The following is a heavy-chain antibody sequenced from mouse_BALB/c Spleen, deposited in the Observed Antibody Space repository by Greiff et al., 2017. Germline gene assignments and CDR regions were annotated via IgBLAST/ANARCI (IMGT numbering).Heavy chain of an antibody. D-gene: IGHD2-14*01. CDR1: GFSLTGYG. CDR3: AIRYRDESYWYIDV. Sequence: QVQLKESGPGLVAPSQSLSITCTVSGFSLTGYGVHWVRQPPGKGLEWLGVIWSGGSTDYNAAFISRLSISKDNSKSQVFFKMNSLQANDTAIYYCAIRYRDESYWYIDVWGAGTTVTVSS. V-gene: IGHV2-2*02. J-gene: IGHJ1*01. CDR2: IWSGGST.